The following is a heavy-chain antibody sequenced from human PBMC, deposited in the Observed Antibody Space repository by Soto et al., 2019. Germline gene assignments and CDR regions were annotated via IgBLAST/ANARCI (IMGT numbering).Heavy chain of an antibody. D-gene: IGHD5-18*01. CDR2: VFYKGNT. J-gene: IGHJ4*02. V-gene: IGHV4-59*01. CDR1: GGSITGYY. Sequence: QVQLQESGPGLVKPSETLSLTCTVSGGSITGYYWTWIRQPPGKGLEWIGYVFYKGNTNYNPSLKIRVTISVDRSANQFSLRLSSVTAADTAVYYCARSGDSFGFTDYWGQGTLVTVAS. CDR3: ARSGDSFGFTDY.